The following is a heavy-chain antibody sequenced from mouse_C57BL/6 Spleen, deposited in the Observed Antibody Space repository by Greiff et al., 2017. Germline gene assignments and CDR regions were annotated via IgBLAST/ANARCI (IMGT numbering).Heavy chain of an antibody. J-gene: IGHJ4*01. Sequence: VQLQQPGAELVMPGASVKLSCKASGYTFTSYWMHWVKQRPGQGLEWIGEIDPSDSYTNYNQKFKGKSTLTVDKSSSTAYMQLSSLTSEDSAVYYCARPYSKGDAMYYWGQGTSVTVSS. CDR1: GYTFTSYW. CDR2: IDPSDSYT. V-gene: IGHV1-69*01. D-gene: IGHD2-5*01. CDR3: ARPYSKGDAMYY.